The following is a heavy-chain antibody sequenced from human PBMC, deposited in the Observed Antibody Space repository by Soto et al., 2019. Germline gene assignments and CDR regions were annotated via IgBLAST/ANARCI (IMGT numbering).Heavy chain of an antibody. CDR1: GYSFTSYW. V-gene: IGHV5-51*01. CDR2: IYPGDSDT. J-gene: IGHJ3*02. CDR3: ARLGNEQWLVQNAFDI. D-gene: IGHD6-19*01. Sequence: GESLKISCKGSGYSFTSYWIGWVRQMPGKGLEWMGIIYPGDSDTRYSPSFQGQVTISADKSISTAYLQWSSLKASDTAMYYCARLGNEQWLVQNAFDIWGQGTMVTVSS.